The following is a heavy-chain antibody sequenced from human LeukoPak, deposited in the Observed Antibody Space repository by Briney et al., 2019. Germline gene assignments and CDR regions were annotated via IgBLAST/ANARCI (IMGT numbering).Heavy chain of an antibody. CDR1: GGSFSSYY. CDR3: ARRRGYYDSSGYYFRLDFDY. J-gene: IGHJ4*02. D-gene: IGHD3-22*01. V-gene: IGHV4-59*12. Sequence: PSETLSLTCTVSGGSFSSYYWSWVRQPPGKGLEWVGYIYYSGSTNYNPSLKSRVTISVVTSKNHFSLKLSSVTAADTAVYYCARRRGYYDSSGYYFRLDFDYWGQGTLVTVSS. CDR2: IYYSGST.